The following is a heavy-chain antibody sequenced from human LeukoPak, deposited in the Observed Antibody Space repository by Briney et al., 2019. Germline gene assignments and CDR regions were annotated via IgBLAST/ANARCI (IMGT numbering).Heavy chain of an antibody. Sequence: GASVKVSCKASGYSFTGYYMHWVRQAPGQGLEWMGWINPNSGGTNYAQKFQGRVTMTRDTSISTAYVELSRLRSDDTAVYYCARAPPYYGSGSYYGDFDYWGQGTLVTVSS. J-gene: IGHJ4*02. CDR1: GYSFTGYY. CDR3: ARAPPYYGSGSYYGDFDY. V-gene: IGHV1-2*02. CDR2: INPNSGGT. D-gene: IGHD3-10*01.